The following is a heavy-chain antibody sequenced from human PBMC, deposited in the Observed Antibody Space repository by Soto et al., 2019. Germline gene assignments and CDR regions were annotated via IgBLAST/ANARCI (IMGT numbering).Heavy chain of an antibody. V-gene: IGHV5-51*01. D-gene: IGHD2-2*02. Sequence: GESLKISCKGSGYSFTSYWIGRVRQMPGKGLEWMGIIYPGDSDTRYSPSFQGQVTISADKSISTAYLQWSSLKASDTAMYYCARQGGGYCISTSCYSDYYYYYGMDVWGQGTTVTVSS. CDR3: ARQGGGYCISTSCYSDYYYYYGMDV. CDR2: IYPGDSDT. J-gene: IGHJ6*02. CDR1: GYSFTSYW.